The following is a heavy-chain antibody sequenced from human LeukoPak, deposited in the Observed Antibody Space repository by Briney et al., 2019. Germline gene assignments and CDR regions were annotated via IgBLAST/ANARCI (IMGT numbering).Heavy chain of an antibody. CDR2: ISGSGGNT. CDR1: GLTFSNYG. CDR3: AKHSSNAMAGEFDY. J-gene: IGHJ4*02. V-gene: IGHV3-23*01. Sequence: PGRSLRLSCAASGLTFSNYGMSWVRQAPGKGLGWVSAISGSGGNTYYADSVKGRFTISRDNSKNTLYLQMNSLRAEDTAVYYCAKHSSNAMAGEFDYWGQGTLVTVSS. D-gene: IGHD6-19*01.